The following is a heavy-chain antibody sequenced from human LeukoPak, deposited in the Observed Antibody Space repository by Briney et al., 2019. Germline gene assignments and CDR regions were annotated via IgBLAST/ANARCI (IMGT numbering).Heavy chain of an antibody. CDR1: GYNFTSYW. Sequence: KVGESLKISCKGSGYNFTSYWIGWVRQMPGKGLEWMGIIYPGDSDTKYSPSFQGQVTISADKSISTAYLQWSSLKASDTAMYYCARHRPALYYYEIDYYYMDVWGKGTTVTVSS. D-gene: IGHD3-22*01. CDR2: IYPGDSDT. V-gene: IGHV5-51*01. J-gene: IGHJ6*03. CDR3: ARHRPALYYYEIDYYYMDV.